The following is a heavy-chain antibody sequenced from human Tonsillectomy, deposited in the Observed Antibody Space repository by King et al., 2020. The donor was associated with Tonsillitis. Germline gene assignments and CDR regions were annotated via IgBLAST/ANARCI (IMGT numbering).Heavy chain of an antibody. V-gene: IGHV4-4*07. Sequence: LQLQESGPGLVKPSETLSLTCTVSGGSISSYYWSWIRQPAGKGLEWIGRIYTRGSTNNNPSLKRRVTMSVDTSKNQFSLKLSTVTAADTAVYYCARVTDYDFWSGFQTGAFDIWGQGTMVTVSS. CDR3: ARVTDYDFWSGFQTGAFDI. J-gene: IGHJ3*02. CDR2: IYTRGST. CDR1: GGSISSYY. D-gene: IGHD3-3*01.